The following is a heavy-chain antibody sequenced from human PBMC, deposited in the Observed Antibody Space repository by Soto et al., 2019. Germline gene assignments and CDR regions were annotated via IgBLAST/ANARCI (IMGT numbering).Heavy chain of an antibody. CDR1: GGTCSSYA. Sequence: QVQLVQSGAAVKKPGSSVKVSCKASGGTCSSYAISWVRQAPGQGLEWMGGVIPIFGTPNYAQKFQGRVTITADESTSTAYRELSSLRSEDTAGSYCARVHSSSFGWFDPWGQGTLVTVSS. CDR2: VIPIFGTP. CDR3: ARVHSSSFGWFDP. V-gene: IGHV1-69*01. J-gene: IGHJ5*02. D-gene: IGHD6-13*01.